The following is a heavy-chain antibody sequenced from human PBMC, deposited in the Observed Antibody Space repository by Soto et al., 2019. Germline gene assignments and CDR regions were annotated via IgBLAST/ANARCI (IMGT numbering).Heavy chain of an antibody. CDR2: IWYGGSNK. Sequence: GGSLRLSCAASGFTFSSYGMHWVRQAPGKGLEWVAVIWYGGSNKYYADSVKGRFTISRDNSKNTLYLQMNSLRAEDTAVYYCAGGDSSSWPLDYWGQGTLVTVSS. CDR3: AGGDSSSWPLDY. J-gene: IGHJ4*02. CDR1: GFTFSSYG. V-gene: IGHV3-33*01. D-gene: IGHD6-13*01.